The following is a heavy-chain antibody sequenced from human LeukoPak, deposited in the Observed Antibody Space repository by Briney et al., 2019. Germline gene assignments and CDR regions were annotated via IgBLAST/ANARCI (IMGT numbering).Heavy chain of an antibody. D-gene: IGHD1-26*01. J-gene: IGHJ4*02. CDR3: ARIFADQMGAAIDY. CDR2: SRNKANSYTT. CDR1: GFTFSDHY. V-gene: IGHV3-72*01. Sequence: PGGFPRLSCAASGFTFSDHYMDWVRQAPGKGVEWIARSRNKANSYTTAYAASVKGRFTISRDHSKNSLFLQLNSLKTDDTAVYFCARIFADQMGAAIDYWGQGTLVTVSS.